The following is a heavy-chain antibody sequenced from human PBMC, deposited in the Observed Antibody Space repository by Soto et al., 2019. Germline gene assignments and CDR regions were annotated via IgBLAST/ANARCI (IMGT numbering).Heavy chain of an antibody. CDR1: GFTFSTYA. V-gene: IGHV3-23*01. D-gene: IGHD3-22*01. J-gene: IGHJ4*02. CDR3: AKGTDSSLFDY. CDR2: ISGSGGDT. Sequence: GGSLRLSCAASGFTFSTYAMSWVRQAPGKGLEWVSVISGSGGDTYYADSVKGWFTIARDNSKNTLSLQMNSLRAEDTAVYYCAKGTDSSLFDYWGQGTLATVSS.